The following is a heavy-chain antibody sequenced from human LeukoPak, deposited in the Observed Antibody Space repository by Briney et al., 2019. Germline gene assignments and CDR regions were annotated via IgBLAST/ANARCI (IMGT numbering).Heavy chain of an antibody. V-gene: IGHV3-7*01. CDR1: GFTFSSYW. CDR3: ARDGCSSSSCYLPYQYYYMAV. CDR2: IKQDGSEK. D-gene: IGHD2-2*01. J-gene: IGHJ6*03. Sequence: PGGSLRLFCAASGFTFSSYWMSWVRQAPGKGLEWVANIKQDGSEKYYVASVKGRFTVSRDNAKNSLYLQTNSLRAEDTAVYYCARDGCSSSSCYLPYQYYYMAVWGKGTTVTVSS.